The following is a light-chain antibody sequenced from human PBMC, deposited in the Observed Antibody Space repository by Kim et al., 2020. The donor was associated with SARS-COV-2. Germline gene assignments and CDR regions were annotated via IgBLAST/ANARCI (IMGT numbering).Light chain of an antibody. CDR2: KAS. Sequence: ISTWVAWYQQKPGQTPNLLIYKASSLETGVSSRFSGSGSETEFTLTINNLQPDDFATYFCLQYKTSSWTFGQGTKVEVK. J-gene: IGKJ1*01. CDR1: ISTW. V-gene: IGKV1-5*03. CDR3: LQYKTSSWT.